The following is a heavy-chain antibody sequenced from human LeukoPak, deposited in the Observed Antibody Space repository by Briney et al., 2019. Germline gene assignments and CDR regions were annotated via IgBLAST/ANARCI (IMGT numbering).Heavy chain of an antibody. D-gene: IGHD3-10*01. Sequence: SETLSLTCTVSGGSISNHYWTWIRRPPGKGLEWIGHIYYSGSTTYNPSLRSRVTISIDTSKNQFSLKLSSVTPADTAAYYCARDLGYFGSGSYLGWFDPWGQGTLVTVSS. CDR1: GGSISNHY. CDR2: IYYSGST. J-gene: IGHJ5*02. V-gene: IGHV4-59*11. CDR3: ARDLGYFGSGSYLGWFDP.